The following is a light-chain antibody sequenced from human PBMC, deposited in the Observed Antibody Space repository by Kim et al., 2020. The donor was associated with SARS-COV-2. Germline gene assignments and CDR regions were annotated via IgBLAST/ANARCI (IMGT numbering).Light chain of an antibody. Sequence: VSPGERATLSCRASPSVSSNLAWYQQKPGQAPRLLIYGASTRATGIPARFSGSGSGTEFTLTISSLQSEDFAVYYCQQYNDWPGTFGQGTKVDIK. V-gene: IGKV3-15*01. J-gene: IGKJ1*01. CDR1: PSVSSN. CDR2: GAS. CDR3: QQYNDWPGT.